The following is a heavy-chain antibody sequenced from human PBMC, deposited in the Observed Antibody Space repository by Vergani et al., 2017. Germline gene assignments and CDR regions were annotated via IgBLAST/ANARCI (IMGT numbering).Heavy chain of an antibody. CDR3: TTPTKWELRYYFYY. CDR1: GFTFSSAW. CDR2: IRPKTDGETT. V-gene: IGHV3-15*01. D-gene: IGHD3-9*01. Sequence: EVQPVESGGGLVKPGGSLRLSCTTSGFTFSSAWMSWVRQAPGKGLEWFARIRPKTDGETTDNATPVKGRFTISRDDSKNTLYLQMSSLKTEDTAVYYCTTPTKWELRYYFYYWCQEALVIVVS. J-gene: IGHJ4*02.